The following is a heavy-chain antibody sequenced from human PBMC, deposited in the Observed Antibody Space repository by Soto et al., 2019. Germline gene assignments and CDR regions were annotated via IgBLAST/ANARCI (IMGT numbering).Heavy chain of an antibody. Sequence: PSETLSLTCSVSCDSISNNKWWSWVRQPPGKGLEWIGEMHHSGSIHYNASLKSRATLSVDKSRNQFSLQLTSVTAADTAVYYCARARATIAAAAIFDCWGQGTLVTVSS. V-gene: IGHV4-4*02. D-gene: IGHD6-13*01. CDR3: ARARATIAAAAIFDC. CDR1: CDSISNNKW. J-gene: IGHJ4*02. CDR2: MHHSGSI.